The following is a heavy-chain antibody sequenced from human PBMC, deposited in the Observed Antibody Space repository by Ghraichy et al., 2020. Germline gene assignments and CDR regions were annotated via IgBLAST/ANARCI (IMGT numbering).Heavy chain of an antibody. CDR1: GFTFSSYA. D-gene: IGHD3-3*01. CDR3: AKLGLITIFGVVTYYFDY. CDR2: ISGSGGST. J-gene: IGHJ4*02. Sequence: GGSLRLACAASGFTFSSYAMSWVRQAPGKGLEWVSAISGSGGSTYYADSVKGRFTISRDNSKNTLYLQMNSLRAEDTAVYYCAKLGLITIFGVVTYYFDYWGQGTLVTVSS. V-gene: IGHV3-23*01.